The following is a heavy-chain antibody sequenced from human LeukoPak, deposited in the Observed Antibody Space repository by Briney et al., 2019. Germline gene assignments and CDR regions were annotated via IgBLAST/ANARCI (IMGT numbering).Heavy chain of an antibody. CDR3: ARVYGVHPYWYFDL. Sequence: SETLSLTCTVSGGSISSGGYYWSWIRQHPGKGLEWIGYIYYRGSTYYNPSLKSRVTISVDTSKNQFSLKLSSVTAADTAVYYCARVYGVHPYWYFDLWGRGTLVTVSS. CDR2: IYYRGST. J-gene: IGHJ2*01. D-gene: IGHD4-17*01. CDR1: GGSISSGGYY. V-gene: IGHV4-31*03.